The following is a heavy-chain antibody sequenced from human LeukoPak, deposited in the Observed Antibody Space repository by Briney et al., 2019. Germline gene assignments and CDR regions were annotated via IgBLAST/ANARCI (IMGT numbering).Heavy chain of an antibody. CDR2: INPSGSIT. Sequence: ASVKVSCKASGYTLSSYYMHWIRQAPGQGLEWMGLINPSGSITTYAQKFQGRVTVTRDTSTSTVYMELRSLRSEDTAVYCCAREPTLAALTVDNWFAPWGQGTLVTVSS. V-gene: IGHV1-46*01. CDR1: GYTLSSYY. D-gene: IGHD6-13*01. J-gene: IGHJ5*02. CDR3: AREPTLAALTVDNWFAP.